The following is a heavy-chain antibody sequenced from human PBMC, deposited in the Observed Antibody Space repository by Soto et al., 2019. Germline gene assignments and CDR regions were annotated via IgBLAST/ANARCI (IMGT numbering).Heavy chain of an antibody. CDR1: GFTFSSYG. D-gene: IGHD6-13*01. J-gene: IGHJ6*02. CDR2: ISYDGRNK. Sequence: QVQLVESGGGVVQPGRSLRLSCAASGFTFSSYGMHWVRQAPGKGLEWVAVISYDGRNKYYADSVKGRFTISRDNSKNTLYLQMNSLRVEDTAVYYCAKDQRYSSSWYPGNFYYYGMDVWGQGTTVTVSS. V-gene: IGHV3-30*18. CDR3: AKDQRYSSSWYPGNFYYYGMDV.